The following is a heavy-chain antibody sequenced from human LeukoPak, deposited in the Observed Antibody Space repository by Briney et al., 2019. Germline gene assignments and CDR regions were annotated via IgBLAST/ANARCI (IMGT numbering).Heavy chain of an antibody. J-gene: IGHJ1*01. Sequence: PGGSLRLSCAASGFTFSSYAMHWVRQAPGKGLEWMAVISYDGSNKYYADSVKGRFTISRDNSKNTLYLQMNSLRAEDTAVYYCARGGRYCSSTSCYNEYFQHWGQGTLVTVSS. D-gene: IGHD2-2*02. CDR1: GFTFSSYA. CDR2: ISYDGSNK. CDR3: ARGGRYCSSTSCYNEYFQH. V-gene: IGHV3-30*04.